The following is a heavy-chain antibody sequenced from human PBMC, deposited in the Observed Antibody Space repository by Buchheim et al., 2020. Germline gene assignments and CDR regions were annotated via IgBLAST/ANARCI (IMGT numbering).Heavy chain of an antibody. J-gene: IGHJ6*02. CDR3: AKGVSCSGGSCYYYYYGMDV. CDR2: ISSSGSTI. Sequence: EVQLVESGGGLVQPGGSLRLSCAASGFTFSSYEMNWVRQAPGKGLEWVSYISSSGSTIYYADSVKGRFTISRDNAKNSLYLQMNSLRAVDTAVYYCAKGVSCSGGSCYYYYYGMDVWGQGTT. D-gene: IGHD2-15*01. V-gene: IGHV3-48*03. CDR1: GFTFSSYE.